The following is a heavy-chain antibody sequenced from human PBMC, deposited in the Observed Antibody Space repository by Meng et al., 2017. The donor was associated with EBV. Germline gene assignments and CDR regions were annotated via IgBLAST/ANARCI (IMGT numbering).Heavy chain of an antibody. CDR1: GFTFSRFW. V-gene: IGHV3-74*01. CDR2: TNDNGGIT. D-gene: IGHD6-13*01. Sequence: VHVVVSVVGVVQPGRSLRLSCAVSGFTFSRFWMHWVRQVPGKGLVWVVRTNDNGGITSYADYLKGRFIISRDNTRNTLYLQMNSLRDEDTAVYFCSRDLAGPFDDWGQGTLVTVSS. CDR3: SRDLAGPFDD. J-gene: IGHJ4*02.